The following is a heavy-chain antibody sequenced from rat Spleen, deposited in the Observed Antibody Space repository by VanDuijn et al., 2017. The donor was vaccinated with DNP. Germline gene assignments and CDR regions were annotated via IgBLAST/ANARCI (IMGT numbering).Heavy chain of an antibody. D-gene: IGHD1-7*01. CDR2: ISPSGGST. CDR1: GFTFSNYD. V-gene: IGHV5-19*01. CDR3: ATHMAHITGMAY. Sequence: EVQLVESGGGLVQPGRSLKLSCAASGFTFSNYDMAWVRQAPTKGLEWVASISPSGGSTYYRDSVKGRFTISRDNAKRTLYRQMDSLRSENTATYYCATHMAHITGMAYWGQGVMVTVSS. J-gene: IGHJ2*01.